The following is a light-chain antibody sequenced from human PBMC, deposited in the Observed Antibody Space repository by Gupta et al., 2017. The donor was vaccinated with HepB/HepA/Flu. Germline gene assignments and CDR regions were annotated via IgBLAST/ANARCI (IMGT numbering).Light chain of an antibody. CDR1: QSVSSY. Sequence: EIVLTQSPATLSLSPGERATLSCRASQSVSSYLAWYQQKPGQAPRLLIYDASNRATGIPARFSGSGSGTDFTLTISSREQEDFAVYYCQQRSNWPPLTFGQGTRMEIK. CDR2: DAS. J-gene: IGKJ5*01. CDR3: QQRSNWPPLT. V-gene: IGKV3-11*01.